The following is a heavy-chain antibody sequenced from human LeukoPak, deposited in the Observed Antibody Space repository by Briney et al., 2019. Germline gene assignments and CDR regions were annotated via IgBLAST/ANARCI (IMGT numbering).Heavy chain of an antibody. CDR1: GFTFSTSG. CDR3: ARDTDRVFDI. CDR2: ITGNGGST. V-gene: IGHV3-64*01. J-gene: IGHJ3*02. Sequence: HPGGSLRLSCVASGFTFSTSGLHWLRQAPGKGLAYVAGITGNGGSTYHANSVKGRFTISRDNSKDTLYLQMGSLRAEDTAVYYCARDTDRVFDIWGQGTEVTVSS.